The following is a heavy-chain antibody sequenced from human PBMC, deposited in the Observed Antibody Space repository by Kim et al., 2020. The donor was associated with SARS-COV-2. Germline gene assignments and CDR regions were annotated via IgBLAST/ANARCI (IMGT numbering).Heavy chain of an antibody. V-gene: IGHV5-51*01. J-gene: IGHJ6*02. D-gene: IGHD2-15*01. CDR1: GYSFTSYW. Sequence: GESLKISCKGSGYSFTSYWIGWVRQMPGKGLEWIGIIYPGDSDTRYSPSFQGQVTISADKYISTAYLQWSSLKASDTAMYYCARLPLGYCSGGSCSPGGMDVWGQGTTVTVSS. CDR3: ARLPLGYCSGGSCSPGGMDV. CDR2: IYPGDSDT.